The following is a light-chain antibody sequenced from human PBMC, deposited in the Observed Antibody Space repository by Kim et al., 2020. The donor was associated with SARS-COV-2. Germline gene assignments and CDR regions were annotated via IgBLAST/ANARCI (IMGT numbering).Light chain of an antibody. J-gene: IGLJ3*02. CDR1: SNNVGNDG. CDR3: SAWDTSLSAWV. Sequence: QAGLTQPPSVSKGLRQTATLTCTGNSNNVGNDGATWVQQHQGHPPKLLSYRNNNRPSGISERLSASRSGNTASLTITGLQPEDEADYYCSAWDTSLSAWVFGGGTQLTVL. CDR2: RNN. V-gene: IGLV10-54*01.